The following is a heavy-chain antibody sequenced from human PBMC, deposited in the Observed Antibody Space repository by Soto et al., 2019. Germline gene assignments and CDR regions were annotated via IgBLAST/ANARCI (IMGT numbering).Heavy chain of an antibody. CDR3: ARRAVVAVTGSLDNWLDP. J-gene: IGHJ5*02. CDR1: DGSITSYD. Sequence: SQTQSLTCTVSDGSITSYDWNWLRQPPGKALEWIGYVYNSGSTNYNPSLKSRVTISVDTSKNQFSLKVNSVTAADTAVYYCARRAVVAVTGSLDNWLDPWGQGILVTVSS. V-gene: IGHV4-59*01. D-gene: IGHD2-21*01. CDR2: VYNSGST.